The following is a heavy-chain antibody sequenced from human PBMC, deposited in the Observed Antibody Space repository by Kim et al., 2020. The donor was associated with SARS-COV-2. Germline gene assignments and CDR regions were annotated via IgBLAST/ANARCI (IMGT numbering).Heavy chain of an antibody. CDR3: AREVGGYGANGDSIDS. V-gene: IGHV4-39*07. J-gene: IGHJ4*02. Sequence: SETLSLTCSVSGGSFSSSAYYWGWIRQPPGKGLEWIGSIYYSGSTYYNPSLKSRVTISVDRSKKQFSLKLNSVTAADTAVYYCAREVGGYGANGDSIDSWGQGTLVTVSS. D-gene: IGHD1-26*01. CDR1: GGSFSSSAYY. CDR2: IYYSGST.